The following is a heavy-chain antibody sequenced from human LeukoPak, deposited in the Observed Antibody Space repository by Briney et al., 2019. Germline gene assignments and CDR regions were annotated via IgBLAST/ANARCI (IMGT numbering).Heavy chain of an antibody. CDR3: ARDRASEWGLLRAFDI. V-gene: IGHV1-18*01. D-gene: IGHD1-26*01. Sequence: KFQGRVTMTTDTSTSTAYMELRSLRSDDTAVYYCARDRASEWGLLRAFDIWGQGTLVTVSS. J-gene: IGHJ3*02.